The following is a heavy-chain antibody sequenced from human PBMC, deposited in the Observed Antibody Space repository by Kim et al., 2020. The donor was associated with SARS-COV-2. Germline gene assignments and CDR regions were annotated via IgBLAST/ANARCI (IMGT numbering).Heavy chain of an antibody. D-gene: IGHD6-19*01. V-gene: IGHV3-30*18. CDR3: AKDMLSSTSPRVAVAGISFFDY. CDR1: GFTFSSYG. CDR2: ISYDGSNK. Sequence: GGSLRLSCAASGFTFSSYGMHWVLQAPGKGLEWVAVISYDGSNKYYADSVKGRFTISRDNSKNTLYLQMNSLRAEDTAVYYCAKDMLSSTSPRVAVAGISFFDYWGQGTLVTVSS. J-gene: IGHJ4*02.